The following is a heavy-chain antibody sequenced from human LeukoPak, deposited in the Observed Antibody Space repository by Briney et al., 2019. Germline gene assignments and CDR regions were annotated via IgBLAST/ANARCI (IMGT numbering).Heavy chain of an antibody. J-gene: IGHJ4*02. CDR1: GYSFTSYW. Sequence: GESLKISCKGSGYSFTSYWIAWVRQIPGEGLEWMGFIYPDNSDTRYSPSFEGQVTISADKSISTAYLQWSSLKASDSAMYYCARHGQRVWLQSDYRGQGSLVTVSS. V-gene: IGHV5-51*01. CDR2: IYPDNSDT. CDR3: ARHGQRVWLQSDY. D-gene: IGHD5-18*01.